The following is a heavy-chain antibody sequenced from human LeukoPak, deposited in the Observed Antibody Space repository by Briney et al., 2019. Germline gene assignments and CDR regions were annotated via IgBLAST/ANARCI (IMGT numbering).Heavy chain of an antibody. Sequence: SETLSLTCTVSGGSISSYYWSWIRQPPGKGLEWIGYIYYSGRTNYNPSLKSRVTISVDTSKNQFSLKLSSVTAADTAVYYCARGPTRYYFDYWGQRTLVTVSS. V-gene: IGHV4-59*01. CDR3: ARGPTRYYFDY. CDR1: GGSISSYY. J-gene: IGHJ4*02. CDR2: IYYSGRT.